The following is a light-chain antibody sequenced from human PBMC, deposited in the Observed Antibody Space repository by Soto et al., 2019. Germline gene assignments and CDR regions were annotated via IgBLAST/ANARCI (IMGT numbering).Light chain of an antibody. J-gene: IGLJ2*01. CDR1: SSDVGSYKF. CDR3: CSYAGSSTLV. Sequence: QSALTQPASVSGSPGQSITISCTGTSSDVGSYKFVSWYQHHPGKAPKLMIYEGSKRPSVVSYRFSGSKSGNTASLTISGLQAEDEADYYCCSYAGSSTLVFGGGTKLTVL. CDR2: EGS. V-gene: IGLV2-23*01.